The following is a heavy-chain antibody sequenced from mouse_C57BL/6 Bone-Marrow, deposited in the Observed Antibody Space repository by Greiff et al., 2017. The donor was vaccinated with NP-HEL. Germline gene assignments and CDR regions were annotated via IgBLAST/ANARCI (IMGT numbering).Heavy chain of an antibody. CDR3: ARETLTVVATRFAY. V-gene: IGHV5-17*01. D-gene: IGHD1-1*01. Sequence: EVQGVESGGGLVKPGGSLKLSCAASGFTFSDYGMHWVRQAPEKGLEWVAYISSGSSTIYYADTVKGRFTISRDNAKNTLFLQMTSLRSEDTAMYYCARETLTVVATRFAYWGQGTLVTVSA. CDR2: ISSGSSTI. J-gene: IGHJ3*01. CDR1: GFTFSDYG.